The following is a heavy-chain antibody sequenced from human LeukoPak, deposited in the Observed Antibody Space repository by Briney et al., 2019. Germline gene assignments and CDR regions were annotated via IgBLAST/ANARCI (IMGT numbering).Heavy chain of an antibody. CDR3: AKGRHPFSTSWGSFYFDY. Sequence: GGSLRLSCAASAFTFSSYVMHWVRQAPGKGLEWVSFIQFDGSNQYYADSVKGRFAISRDNSKNTLLLQMNSLRPEDTAVYYCAKGRHPFSTSWGSFYFDYWGQGTLVAVSS. CDR2: IQFDGSNQ. J-gene: IGHJ4*02. V-gene: IGHV3-30*02. CDR1: AFTFSSYV. D-gene: IGHD3-16*01.